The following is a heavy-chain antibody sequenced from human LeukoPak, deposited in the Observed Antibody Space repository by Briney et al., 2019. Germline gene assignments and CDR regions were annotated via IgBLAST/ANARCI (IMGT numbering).Heavy chain of an antibody. D-gene: IGHD3-3*01. J-gene: IGHJ4*02. CDR2: INPIGGST. CDR1: GYTFTSYY. CDR3: AREGWADFWRGYYTESPSDADY. V-gene: IGHV1-46*01. Sequence: ASVKVSCKASGYTFTSYYMHWVRQAPGQGLEWMGIINPIGGSTSYAQKFQGRVTMTKDTSTSTVYMELSSLRSEDTAVYYCAREGWADFWRGYYTESPSDADYWGQGTLVTVSS.